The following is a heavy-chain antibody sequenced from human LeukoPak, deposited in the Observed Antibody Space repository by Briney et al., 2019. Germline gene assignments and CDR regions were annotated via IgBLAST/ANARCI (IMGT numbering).Heavy chain of an antibody. J-gene: IGHJ4*02. CDR3: ARVGYSGWNLEY. D-gene: IGHD5-12*01. Sequence: GGSLRLSCAASGFTFRRYWMSWVRQAPGKGLEWVANINQGGSVKYYVDSVKGRFTISRDDAKNSLYVQMNSLRDEDTAVYYCARVGYSGWNLEYWGQGTLVTVSP. CDR1: GFTFRRYW. V-gene: IGHV3-7*01. CDR2: INQGGSVK.